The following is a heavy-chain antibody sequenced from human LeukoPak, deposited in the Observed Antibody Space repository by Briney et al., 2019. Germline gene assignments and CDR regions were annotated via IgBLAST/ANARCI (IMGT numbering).Heavy chain of an antibody. D-gene: IGHD3-10*01. V-gene: IGHV4-38-2*02. Sequence: SETLSLTCSVSGYPISSGYYWGWVRQPPGKGLEWIGTIYQSGATHDNPSLKSRVTISIDKSKNQLSLRLMSVTVADTAVYYCARSVYYGSGSYFDYYYYMDVWGKGTTVTVSS. J-gene: IGHJ6*03. CDR3: ARSVYYGSGSYFDYYYYMDV. CDR1: GYPISSGYY. CDR2: IYQSGAT.